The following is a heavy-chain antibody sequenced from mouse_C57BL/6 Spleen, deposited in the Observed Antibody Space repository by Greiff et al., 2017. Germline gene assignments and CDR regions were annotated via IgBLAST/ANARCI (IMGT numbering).Heavy chain of an antibody. CDR2: IRSKSNNYAT. CDR3: VREGGYYGGFAY. J-gene: IGHJ3*01. V-gene: IGHV10-1*01. CDR1: GFSFNTYA. Sequence: EVMLVESGGGLVQPKGSLKLSCAASGFSFNTYAMNWVRQAPGKGLEWVARIRSKSNNYATYYADSVKDRFTISRDDSESMLYLQMNNLKTEDTAMYYCVREGGYYGGFAYWGQGTLVTVSA. D-gene: IGHD1-1*01.